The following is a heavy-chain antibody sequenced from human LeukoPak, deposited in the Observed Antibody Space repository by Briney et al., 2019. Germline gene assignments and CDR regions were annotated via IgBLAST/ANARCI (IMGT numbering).Heavy chain of an antibody. V-gene: IGHV3-23*01. CDR2: ITDGADT. CDR3: AKVDYWSPENYLDS. Sequence: GGSLRLSCAASGFPFGSYAMTWVRQAPGKGLESVSVITDGADTYYADSVKGRFTISRDNSQNTVHLQMDNLRADDTAVYYCAKVDYWSPENYLDSWGQGTLVFVSS. D-gene: IGHD1-1*01. J-gene: IGHJ4*02. CDR1: GFPFGSYA.